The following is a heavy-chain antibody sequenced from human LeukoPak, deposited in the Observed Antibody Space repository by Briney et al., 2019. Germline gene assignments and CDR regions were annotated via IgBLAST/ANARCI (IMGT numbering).Heavy chain of an antibody. CDR1: GFDFSSYW. CDR2: IKHDGSET. Sequence: GGSLRLSCAASGFDFSSYWMTWVRQAPGKGLERVANIKHDGSETSYVDSVKGRFTISRDNTQKSLSLHMNNLRAEDTAVYYCARAGVYDSSGYALDYWGQGTLVTVSS. D-gene: IGHD3-22*01. J-gene: IGHJ4*02. CDR3: ARAGVYDSSGYALDY. V-gene: IGHV3-7*01.